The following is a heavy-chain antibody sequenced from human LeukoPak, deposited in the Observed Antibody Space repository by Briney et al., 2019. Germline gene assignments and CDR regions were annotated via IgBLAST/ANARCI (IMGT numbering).Heavy chain of an antibody. CDR3: AREIEQLWSRPLDY. J-gene: IGHJ4*02. CDR2: ISSSSSSYI. CDR1: GGSIRTYY. V-gene: IGHV3-21*01. D-gene: IGHD5-18*01. Sequence: LSLTCTVSGGSIRTYYWNWVRQAPGKGLEWVSSISSSSSSYIYYADSVKGRFTISRDNAKNSLYLQMNSLRAEDTAVYYCAREIEQLWSRPLDYWGQGTLVTVSS.